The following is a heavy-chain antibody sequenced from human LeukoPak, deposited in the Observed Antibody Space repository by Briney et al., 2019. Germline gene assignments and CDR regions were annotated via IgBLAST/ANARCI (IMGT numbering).Heavy chain of an antibody. CDR2: SSGSGTGGYT. Sequence: GGSLRLSCAASGFTFSSYDMSWVRQAPGKGLEWVSVSSGSGTGGYTHYADSVKGRFTISRDNSKNTLYLQMNSLRAEDTAVYYCAPRDPCRGGTCYGFGYWGQGTLVTASP. CDR3: APRDPCRGGTCYGFGY. CDR1: GFTFSSYD. V-gene: IGHV3-23*01. D-gene: IGHD2-15*01. J-gene: IGHJ4*02.